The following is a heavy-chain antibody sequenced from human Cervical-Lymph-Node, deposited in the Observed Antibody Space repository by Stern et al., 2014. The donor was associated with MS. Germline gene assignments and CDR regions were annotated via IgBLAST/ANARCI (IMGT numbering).Heavy chain of an antibody. V-gene: IGHV3-30*18. Sequence: VQLVESGGGVVQPGRSLRLSCTASGFTFAHYGIHWVRQAPGRGLEWGALISFDGSNKYYARSVRGRFTISRDNSKNTLYLQMNNLKPEDTATYYCAKLYAPMDPDFDSWGQGTRVTVSS. J-gene: IGHJ4*02. CDR1: GFTFAHYG. CDR3: AKLYAPMDPDFDS. CDR2: ISFDGSNK. D-gene: IGHD2/OR15-2a*01.